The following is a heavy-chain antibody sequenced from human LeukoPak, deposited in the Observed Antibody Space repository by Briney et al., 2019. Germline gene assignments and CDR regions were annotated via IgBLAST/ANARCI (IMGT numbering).Heavy chain of an antibody. V-gene: IGHV1-8*02. CDR1: GYTFTSYY. CDR2: MNPNTGNT. Sequence: GASVKVSCKASGYTFTSYYMHWVRQAPGQGLEWMGWMNPNTGNTGYAQNLQGRVTMTRTNSITTAYMELSSLTSDDTAVYYCARGGGGEYLDWFDFWGQGTLVIVSS. CDR3: ARGGGGEYLDWFDF. J-gene: IGHJ5*01. D-gene: IGHD4-17*01.